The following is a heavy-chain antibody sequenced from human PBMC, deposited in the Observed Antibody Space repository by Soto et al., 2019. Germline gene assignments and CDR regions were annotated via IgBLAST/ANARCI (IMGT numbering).Heavy chain of an antibody. V-gene: IGHV4-31*03. J-gene: IGHJ4*02. CDR1: GGSISSGGYY. CDR2: IYYSGST. CDR3: ARSPEATVTAFDY. Sequence: QVQLQESGPGLVKPSQTLSLTCTVSGGSISSGGYYWSWIRQHPGKVLEWIGYIYYSGSTYYNPSLKSRVTISVDTSKNQFSLRLSSVTAADTAVYYCARSPEATVTAFDYWGQGTLVTVSS. D-gene: IGHD4-17*01.